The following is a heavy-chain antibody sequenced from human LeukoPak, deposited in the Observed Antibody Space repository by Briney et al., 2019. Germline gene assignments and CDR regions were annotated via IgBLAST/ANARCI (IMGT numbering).Heavy chain of an antibody. CDR2: VYYTGST. V-gene: IGHV4-39*01. CDR3: ARFPARPDSSGYYDNWFDP. Sequence: WVRQPPGKGLEWIGSVYYTGSTYYSASLKSRVTLSADTSKNEVSLTLKSVTAADTAVYYCARFPARPDSSGYYDNWFDPWGQGILVTVSS. D-gene: IGHD3-22*01. J-gene: IGHJ5*02.